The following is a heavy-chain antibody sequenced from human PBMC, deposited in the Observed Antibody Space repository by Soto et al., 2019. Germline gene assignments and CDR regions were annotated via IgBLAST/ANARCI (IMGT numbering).Heavy chain of an antibody. CDR2: IYYGGSA. V-gene: IGHV4-59*08. CDR3: ARGGHCTNGVCSALDY. J-gene: IGHJ4*02. Sequence: SETLSLTCTVSGGSISTYYWNWIRQPPGKGLEWIGYIYYGGSANYNPSLKSRVTIPVDTSKKQFSLKLSSVTAADTAVYYCARGGHCTNGVCSALDYWGQGTLVTVSS. CDR1: GGSISTYY. D-gene: IGHD2-8*01.